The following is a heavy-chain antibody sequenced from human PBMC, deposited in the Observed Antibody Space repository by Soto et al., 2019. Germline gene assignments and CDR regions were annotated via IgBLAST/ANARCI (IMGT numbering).Heavy chain of an antibody. J-gene: IGHJ4*02. CDR1: GYTFTGYY. V-gene: IGHV1-2*02. CDR2: INPNSGGT. Sequence: QVQLVQSGAEVQKPGASVKVSCKASGYTFTGYYMHWVRQDPGQGLEWMGWINPNSGGTNYAQKFQGRVTMTSDTSISPSYMELSRLISDDTAVYYCARWDNWNYGWGQGTLVTVSS. D-gene: IGHD1-7*01. CDR3: ARWDNWNYG.